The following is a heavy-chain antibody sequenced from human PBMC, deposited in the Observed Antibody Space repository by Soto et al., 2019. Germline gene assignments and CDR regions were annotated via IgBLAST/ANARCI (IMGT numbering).Heavy chain of an antibody. D-gene: IGHD4-4*01. CDR3: ARDLMRPTESFDY. CDR2: IDADTGVT. Sequence: QVQMVQSGAEVKKPGASVRVSCKTSGYAFAGQHIHWVRQAPGQGLEWMGWIDADTGVTDSTEKFRGRVALTRDTSISTAFLELASLTSDDTAVYYCARDLMRPTESFDYWGQGTLVTVSS. CDR1: GYAFAGQH. J-gene: IGHJ4*02. V-gene: IGHV1-2*02.